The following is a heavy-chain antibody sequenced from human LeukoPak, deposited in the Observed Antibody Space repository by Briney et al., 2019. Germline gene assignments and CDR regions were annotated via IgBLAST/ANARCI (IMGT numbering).Heavy chain of an antibody. CDR2: ITGGGGAT. J-gene: IGHJ4*02. CDR3: ARISRGELPTF. V-gene: IGHV3-23*01. D-gene: IGHD1-7*01. CDR1: GFTFSNYA. Sequence: GGSLRLSCTATGFTFSNYAMSWVRQAPGEGLEWVSAITGGGGATYHADSVKGRFTISRDNAKNSLYLQMNSLRVEDTAIYYCARISRGELPTFWGQGTLVIVSS.